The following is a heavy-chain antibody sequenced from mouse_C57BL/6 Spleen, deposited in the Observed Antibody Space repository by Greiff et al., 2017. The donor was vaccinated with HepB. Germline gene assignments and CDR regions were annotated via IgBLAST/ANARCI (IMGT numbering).Heavy chain of an antibody. Sequence: VQLQQSGAELARPGASVKMSCKASGYTFTSYTMHWVKQRPGQGLEWIGYINPSSGYTKYNQKFKDKATLTADKSSSTAYMQLSSRTSEDSAVYYWARSHYGNPNWYFDVWGTGTTVTVSS. D-gene: IGHD2-1*01. V-gene: IGHV1-4*01. CDR2: INPSSGYT. CDR1: GYTFTSYT. J-gene: IGHJ1*03. CDR3: ARSHYGNPNWYFDV.